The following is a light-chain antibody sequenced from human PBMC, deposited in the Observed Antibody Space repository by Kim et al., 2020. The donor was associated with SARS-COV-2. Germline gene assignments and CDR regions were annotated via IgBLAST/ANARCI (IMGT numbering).Light chain of an antibody. CDR1: SSDVGANDY. CDR2: DVR. J-gene: IGLJ2*01. V-gene: IGLV2-14*03. CDR3: SSYTSSTTRV. Sequence: GQSITSSCTGTSSDVGANDYVRWYQQHPGKVPKLMIYDVRNRPSGISNRFSGSKSGNTASLTISGLQAEDEGVYHCSSYTSSTTRVFGGGTQLTVL.